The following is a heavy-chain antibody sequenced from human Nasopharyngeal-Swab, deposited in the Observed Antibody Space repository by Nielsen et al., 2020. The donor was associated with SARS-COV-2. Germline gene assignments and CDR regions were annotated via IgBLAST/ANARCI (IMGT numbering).Heavy chain of an antibody. Sequence: GESLKISCAASGFTFSSYAMSWVRQAPGKGLEWVGRIKSKVDGGRTDYAAPVKDRFIISRDDSKNMLYVQMNSLRTEDTAVYYCSTNKYRSGDDRWGQGTLVTVSS. V-gene: IGHV3-15*01. CDR3: STNKYRSGDDR. D-gene: IGHD3-3*01. CDR1: GFTFSSYA. CDR2: IKSKVDGGRT. J-gene: IGHJ5*02.